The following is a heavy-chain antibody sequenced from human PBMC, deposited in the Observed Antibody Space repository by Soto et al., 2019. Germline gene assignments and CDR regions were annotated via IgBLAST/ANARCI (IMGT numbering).Heavy chain of an antibody. D-gene: IGHD5-12*01. Sequence: PSETLSLTCTVSGGSISSYYWSWIRQPPGKGLEWIGYIYYSGSTNYNPSLKSRVTMSVDTSKKQFSLKLSSVTAADTAVYYCARQRWLQWEGFYFDYWGQGSLVTVSS. CDR2: IYYSGST. V-gene: IGHV4-59*08. CDR1: GGSISSYY. CDR3: ARQRWLQWEGFYFDY. J-gene: IGHJ4*02.